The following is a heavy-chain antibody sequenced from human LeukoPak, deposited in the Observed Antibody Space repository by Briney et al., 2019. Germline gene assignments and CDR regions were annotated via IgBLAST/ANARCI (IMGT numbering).Heavy chain of an antibody. J-gene: IGHJ2*01. Sequence: SETLSLTCTVSGGSISSGDYYWTWVRQHPGKGLEWIGYIYHSGYTYYNPSLKSRVTMSLDTSKNKFSLKLSSVTAADTAVYYCVRGRYDSSGYNYWYFDLWGRGTLVTVSS. D-gene: IGHD3-22*01. CDR3: VRGRYDSSGYNYWYFDL. V-gene: IGHV4-31*03. CDR2: IYHSGYT. CDR1: GGSISSGDYY.